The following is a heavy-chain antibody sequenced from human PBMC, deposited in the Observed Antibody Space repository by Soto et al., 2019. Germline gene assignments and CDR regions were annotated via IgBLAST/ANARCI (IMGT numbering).Heavy chain of an antibody. J-gene: IGHJ6*02. CDR2: ISAYNGNT. D-gene: IGHD6-13*01. Sequence: ASVKVSCKASGYTFTSYGISWVRQAPGQGLEWMGWISAYNGNTNYAQKLQGRVTMTTDTSTSTAYMKLRSLRSDDTAVYYCARDQSSSSWLPTYYYGMDVWGQGTTVTVSS. CDR1: GYTFTSYG. V-gene: IGHV1-18*01. CDR3: ARDQSSSSWLPTYYYGMDV.